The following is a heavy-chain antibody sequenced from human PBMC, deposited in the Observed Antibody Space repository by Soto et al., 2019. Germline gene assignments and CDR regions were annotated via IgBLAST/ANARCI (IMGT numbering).Heavy chain of an antibody. J-gene: IGHJ5*02. CDR2: LHSGGDT. V-gene: IGHV3-53*04. Sequence: GGSLRLSCVASGIPVSSNCMTWVRQAPGKGLEWVSVLHSGGDTYYANSVKGRFTISRHDSTNTLYLQMNSLTPEDTAVYYCAKDHALKRFDPWGQGTLVTVS. CDR3: AKDHALKRFDP. CDR1: GIPVSSNC.